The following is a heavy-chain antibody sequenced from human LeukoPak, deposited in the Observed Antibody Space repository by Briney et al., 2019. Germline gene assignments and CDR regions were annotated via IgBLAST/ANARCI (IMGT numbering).Heavy chain of an antibody. D-gene: IGHD5-24*01. V-gene: IGHV4-31*03. CDR2: IYYSGST. CDR3: ARHYRGDGYNSFDY. J-gene: IGHJ4*02. CDR1: GGSISSGGYY. Sequence: SETLSLTCTVSGGSISSGGYYWSWIRQHPGKGLEWIGYIYYSGSTYYNPSLKSRVTISVDTSKNQFSLKLSSVTAADTAVYYCARHYRGDGYNSFDYWGQGTLVTVSS.